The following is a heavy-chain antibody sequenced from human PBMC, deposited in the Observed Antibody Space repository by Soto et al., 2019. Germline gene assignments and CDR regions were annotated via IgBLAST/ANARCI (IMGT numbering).Heavy chain of an antibody. CDR1: GGTFSSYA. Sequence: SVKVSCKASGGTFSSYAISWVRQAPGQGLEWMGGVIPIFGTANYAQKFQGRVTITADKSTSTAYMELSSLRSEDTAVYYCARDFGDNYYDSSGTDDAFDIWGQGTMVTVSS. CDR3: ARDFGDNYYDSSGTDDAFDI. V-gene: IGHV1-69*06. CDR2: VIPIFGTA. D-gene: IGHD3-22*01. J-gene: IGHJ3*02.